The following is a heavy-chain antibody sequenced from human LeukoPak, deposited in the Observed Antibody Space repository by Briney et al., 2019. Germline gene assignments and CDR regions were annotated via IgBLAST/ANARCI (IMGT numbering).Heavy chain of an antibody. D-gene: IGHD1-20*01. Sequence: SETLSLTCTVSGGSISSYYCSWIRQPPGKGLEWIGYIYYSGSTNYNPSLKSRVTISVDTSKNQFSLKLSSVTAADTAVYYCAREITGTTLDIWGQGTMVTVSS. CDR1: GGSISSYY. CDR3: AREITGTTLDI. CDR2: IYYSGST. V-gene: IGHV4-59*01. J-gene: IGHJ3*02.